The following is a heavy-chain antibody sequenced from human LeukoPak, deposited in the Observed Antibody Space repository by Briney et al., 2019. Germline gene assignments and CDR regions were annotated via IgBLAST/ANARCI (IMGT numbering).Heavy chain of an antibody. D-gene: IGHD6-13*01. J-gene: IGHJ4*02. Sequence: SVKVSCKASGGTFSSYAISWVRQAPGQGLEWMGRIIPILGIANYAQKFQGRVTITADKSTSTAYMELSSLRSGDTAVYYCARGTRFSSSWYDYWGQGTLVTVSS. CDR3: ARGTRFSSSWYDY. CDR2: IIPILGIA. V-gene: IGHV1-69*04. CDR1: GGTFSSYA.